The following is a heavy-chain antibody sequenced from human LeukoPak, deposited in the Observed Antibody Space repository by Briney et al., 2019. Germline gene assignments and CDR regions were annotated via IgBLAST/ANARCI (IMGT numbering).Heavy chain of an antibody. D-gene: IGHD2-2*01. J-gene: IGHJ4*02. CDR2: ISSTSTYI. Sequence: GGSLRLSCAASGFTFSRYSMNWVRQAPGKGLEWVSTISSTSTYIYYADSVEGRFTISRDNARNSLYLQMNSLRAEDTAVYYCASCSSTNCYWGQGTLVTVSS. V-gene: IGHV3-21*01. CDR1: GFTFSRYS. CDR3: ASCSSTNCY.